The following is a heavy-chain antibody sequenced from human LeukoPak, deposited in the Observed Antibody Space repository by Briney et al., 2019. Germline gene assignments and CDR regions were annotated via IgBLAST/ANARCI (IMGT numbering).Heavy chain of an antibody. J-gene: IGHJ4*02. CDR3: AKVRPKDIVVVPAALPPSLAAAGEEDY. V-gene: IGHV3-23*01. CDR1: GFTFSSYA. D-gene: IGHD2-2*01. Sequence: PGGSLRLSCAASGFTFSSYAMSWVRQAPGKGLEWVSAISGSGGSTYYADSVKGRFTISRDNSKNTLYLQMNSLRAEDAAVYYCAKVRPKDIVVVPAALPPSLAAAGEEDYWGQGTLVTVSS. CDR2: ISGSGGST.